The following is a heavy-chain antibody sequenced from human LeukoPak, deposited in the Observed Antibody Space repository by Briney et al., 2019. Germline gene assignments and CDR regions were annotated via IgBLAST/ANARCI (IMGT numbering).Heavy chain of an antibody. Sequence: PGGSLRLSCAASGFTFSGYAIHWVRQAPGKGLEWVAVIWYDGSNQYYADSVKGRFTISGDSSENTLFLQMNSLRAEDTAVYYCARSYSSSWATVHYWGQGTLVTVSS. CDR3: ARSYSSSWATVHY. D-gene: IGHD6-13*01. V-gene: IGHV3-33*01. CDR1: GFTFSGYA. J-gene: IGHJ4*02. CDR2: IWYDGSNQ.